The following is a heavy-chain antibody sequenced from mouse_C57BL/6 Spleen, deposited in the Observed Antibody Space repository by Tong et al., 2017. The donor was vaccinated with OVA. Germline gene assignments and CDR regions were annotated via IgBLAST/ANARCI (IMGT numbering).Heavy chain of an antibody. D-gene: IGHD1-1*01. J-gene: IGHJ2*01. CDR3: ARDYYGSSWGYYFDY. CDR2: INPSNGGT. V-gene: IGHV1-53*01. Sequence: VQLQESGTELVKPGASVKLSCKASGYTFTSYWMHWVKQRSGQGLEWIGNINPSNGGTNYNEKFKSKATLTVDKSSSTAYMQLSSLTSEDSAVYYCARDYYGSSWGYYFDYWGQGTTLTVSS. CDR1: GYTFTSYW.